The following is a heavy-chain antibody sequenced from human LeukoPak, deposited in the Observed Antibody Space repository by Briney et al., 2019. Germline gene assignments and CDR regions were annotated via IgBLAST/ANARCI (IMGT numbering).Heavy chain of an antibody. CDR2: ISSSSSYI. CDR3: ARETTPSAIDY. D-gene: IGHD4-17*01. CDR1: GFTFSSYS. V-gene: IGHV3-21*01. Sequence: PGGSLRLSCAASGFTFSSYSMNWVRQAPGKGLEWVSSISSSSSYINYADPVKGRFTISRDNAKNSLYLQMNSLRAEDTAVYYCARETTPSAIDYWGQGTLVTVSS. J-gene: IGHJ4*02.